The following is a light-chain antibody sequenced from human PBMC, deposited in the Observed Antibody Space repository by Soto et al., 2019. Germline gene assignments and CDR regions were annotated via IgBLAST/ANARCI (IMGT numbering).Light chain of an antibody. CDR1: SSDVGGYNF. Sequence: QSVLTQPASVSGSPGQSITISCTGTSSDVGGYNFVSWYQLYPGKAPKLMIYEVTNRPSGVSSRFSGSKSGNTASLTISGLQAEDEANYYCISYTSSSTLYVFGTGTKVTVL. V-gene: IGLV2-14*01. CDR3: ISYTSSSTLYV. J-gene: IGLJ1*01. CDR2: EVT.